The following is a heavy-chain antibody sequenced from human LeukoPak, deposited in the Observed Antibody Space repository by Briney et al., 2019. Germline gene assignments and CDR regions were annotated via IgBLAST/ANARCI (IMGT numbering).Heavy chain of an antibody. D-gene: IGHD3-10*01. CDR3: DGSKTRGYYFDY. J-gene: IGHJ4*02. Sequence: GESLKISCKGSGYSFTNNWITWVRQMPGKGLEWMGRIDPRDSYTNYSPSFQGHVTIAADKSITTAYLQWSSLEASDTAMYCRDGSKTRGYYFDYWGQGTLVTVSS. CDR1: GYSFTNNW. V-gene: IGHV5-10-1*01. CDR2: IDPRDSYT.